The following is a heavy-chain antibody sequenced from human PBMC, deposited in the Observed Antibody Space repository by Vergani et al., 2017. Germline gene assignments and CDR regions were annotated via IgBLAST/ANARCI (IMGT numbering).Heavy chain of an antibody. CDR1: GFTFSSYG. Sequence: QVQLVESGGGVVQPGRSLRLSCAASGFTFSSYGLHWVRQAPGKGLEWVAVIWYDGSNKYYADSVKGRFTISRDNSKNTLYLQMNSLRAEDTAVYYCARDLAPTYYDFWSGYGAFDIWGQGTMVTVSS. V-gene: IGHV3-33*01. CDR3: ARDLAPTYYDFWSGYGAFDI. D-gene: IGHD3-3*01. CDR2: IWYDGSNK. J-gene: IGHJ3*02.